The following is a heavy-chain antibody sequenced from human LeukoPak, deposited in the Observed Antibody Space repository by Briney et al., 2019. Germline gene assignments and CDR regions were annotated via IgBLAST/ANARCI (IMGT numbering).Heavy chain of an antibody. Sequence: GGSLRLSCAASGFTFSSHAMTWVRQAPGKGLQWASSLSISGTYTYYADSVKGRFTISRDNSKNTLFLQMNSLRAEDTAIYYCAKGGDNSKSPLASWGQGNVVTVSS. CDR3: AKGGDNSKSPLAS. J-gene: IGHJ4*02. V-gene: IGHV3-23*01. CDR2: LSISGTYT. D-gene: IGHD2/OR15-2a*01. CDR1: GFTFSSHA.